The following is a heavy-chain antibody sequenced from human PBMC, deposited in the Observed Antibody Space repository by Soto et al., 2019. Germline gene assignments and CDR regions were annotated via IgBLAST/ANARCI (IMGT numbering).Heavy chain of an antibody. CDR2: TIPMFGTA. Sequence: QVQPEQSGAEVKKPGSSVKVSCQPSGGTLNGFGFTWVRQAPGHGLECMGGTIPMFGTARYAQKFQGRLTGPADESTGTTYMGRDHLRSYDTAMYYCAGGSVVVPALPSEGFDPWGQGTPVIVSS. CDR1: GGTLNGFG. J-gene: IGHJ5*02. CDR3: AGGSVVVPALPSEGFDP. D-gene: IGHD2-15*01. V-gene: IGHV1-69*12.